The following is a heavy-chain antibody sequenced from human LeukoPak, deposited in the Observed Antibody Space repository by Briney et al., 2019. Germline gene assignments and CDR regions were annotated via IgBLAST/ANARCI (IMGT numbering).Heavy chain of an antibody. J-gene: IGHJ5*02. V-gene: IGHV1-69*06. CDR3: ARHPVSSTSRHPNFWFDP. CDR2: IIPIFGTA. Sequence: VASVTVSCTASGGTFSSYAISWVRQAPGHGLEWMGGIIPIFGTANYVQKFQGRVTITADKSTSTAYMELSSLRSEDTAVYYCARHPVSSTSRHPNFWFDPWGQGTLVTVSS. D-gene: IGHD2-2*01. CDR1: GGTFSSYA.